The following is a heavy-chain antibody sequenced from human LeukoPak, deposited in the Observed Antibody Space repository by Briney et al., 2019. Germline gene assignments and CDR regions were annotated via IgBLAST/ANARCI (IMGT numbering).Heavy chain of an antibody. J-gene: IGHJ4*02. CDR3: AREMATTAVAFDY. CDR1: GFTFSSYA. V-gene: IGHV3-64*01. D-gene: IGHD5-24*01. Sequence: GGSLRLSCAASGFTFSSYAMHWVRQAPGKGLEYVSAISSNGGSTYYANSVKGRFTISRDNSKNTPYLQMGSLRAADMTVYYCAREMATTAVAFDYWGQGTLVTVSS. CDR2: ISSNGGST.